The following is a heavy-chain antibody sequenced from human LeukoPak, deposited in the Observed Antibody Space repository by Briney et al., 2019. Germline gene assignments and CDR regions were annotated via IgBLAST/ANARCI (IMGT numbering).Heavy chain of an antibody. Sequence: GGSLRLSCAASGFTFRSYGLHWARQAPGKGLEWVAVISHDGTDQYYEDSVKGRFTISRDNSKNTLYLQMSSLRVEDTAVYYCAKAGRVMRYFDWLSYCDYWGQGTLVTVSS. D-gene: IGHD3-9*01. V-gene: IGHV3-30*18. CDR1: GFTFRSYG. CDR2: ISHDGTDQ. J-gene: IGHJ4*02. CDR3: AKAGRVMRYFDWLSYCDY.